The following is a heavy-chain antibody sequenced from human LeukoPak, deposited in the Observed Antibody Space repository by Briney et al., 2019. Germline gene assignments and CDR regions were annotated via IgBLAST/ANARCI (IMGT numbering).Heavy chain of an antibody. D-gene: IGHD5-18*01. J-gene: IGHJ4*02. CDR2: ISAYNGNT. Sequence: ASVKVSCKPSGYTFPRYGISWVRQAPGQGLEWMGWISAYNGNTNYAQKLQGRVTMTTDTSTSTAYMELRSLRSDDTAVYYCARDGEYIDGGIQKDYWGQGTLVTVSS. CDR1: GYTFPRYG. CDR3: ARDGEYIDGGIQKDY. V-gene: IGHV1-18*01.